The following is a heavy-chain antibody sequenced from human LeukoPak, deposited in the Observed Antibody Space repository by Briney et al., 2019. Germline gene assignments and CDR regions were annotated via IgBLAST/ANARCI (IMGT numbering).Heavy chain of an antibody. J-gene: IGHJ6*04. D-gene: IGHD3-16*01. CDR3: VKFGVDYDMDV. Sequence: SETLSLTCTVSGDSISGSYWTWVRQPPGQGLEWIGQIHYSGRADYNPSLKRRITISVDTSKNQMSLTLTSVTAADTAIYYCVKFGVDYDMDVWGKGTTVTVSS. CDR2: IHYSGRA. V-gene: IGHV4-59*01. CDR1: GDSISGSY.